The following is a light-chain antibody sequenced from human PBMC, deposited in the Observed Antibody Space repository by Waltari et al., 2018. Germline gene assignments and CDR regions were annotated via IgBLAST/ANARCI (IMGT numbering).Light chain of an antibody. Sequence: DFQMTQSPSSLSASVGDRVTITCRASQSISRYFTWSQQKPGKAPKLLIYAASSLQSGVPSSFSGSGSGRDFTLTISSLQPEDFATYDCQQSYSTPPTFSQGTKVEIK. CDR3: QQSYSTPPT. V-gene: IGKV1-39*01. J-gene: IGKJ1*01. CDR2: AAS. CDR1: QSISRY.